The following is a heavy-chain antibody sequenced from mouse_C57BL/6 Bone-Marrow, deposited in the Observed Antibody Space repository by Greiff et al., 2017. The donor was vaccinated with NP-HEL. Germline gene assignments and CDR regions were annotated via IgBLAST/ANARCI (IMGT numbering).Heavy chain of an antibody. CDR2: ISSGGSYT. Sequence: EVKVVESGGDLVKPGGSLKLSCAASGFTFSSYGMSWVRQTPDKRLEWVATISSGGSYTYYPDSVKGRFTISRDNAKNTLYLQMSSLKSEDTAMYYCARHFYSNYFDYWGQGTTLTVSS. J-gene: IGHJ2*01. V-gene: IGHV5-6*01. D-gene: IGHD2-5*01. CDR3: ARHFYSNYFDY. CDR1: GFTFSSYG.